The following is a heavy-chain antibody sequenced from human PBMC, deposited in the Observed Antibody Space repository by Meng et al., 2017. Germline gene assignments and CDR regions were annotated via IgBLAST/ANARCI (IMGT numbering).Heavy chain of an antibody. CDR3: LAEAPRRDY. J-gene: IGHJ4*02. V-gene: IGHV3-74*01. CDR2: ISGDGSIK. Sequence: LVGAGGGLVAHSGVLMLVCAAAGLISNSYCMHWVRQVPGKGVVWVSRISGDGSIKKYEDSVKNRLTISRDNDTNTLYLQLNSMRRDDTAVYYCLAEAPRRDYWGQGTLVTVSS. CDR1: GLISNSYC.